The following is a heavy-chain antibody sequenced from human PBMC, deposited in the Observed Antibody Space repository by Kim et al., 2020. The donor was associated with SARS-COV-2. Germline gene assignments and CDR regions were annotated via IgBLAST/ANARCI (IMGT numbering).Heavy chain of an antibody. CDR3: TSDPGKYCGCWCDFGV. D-gene: IGHD2-21*01. Sequence: VKGRLTISRDDSNNTPYLQMNSLKTEDTAVYYCTSDPGKYCGCWCDFGVWGQGTTVTVSS. J-gene: IGHJ6*02. V-gene: IGHV3-73*01.